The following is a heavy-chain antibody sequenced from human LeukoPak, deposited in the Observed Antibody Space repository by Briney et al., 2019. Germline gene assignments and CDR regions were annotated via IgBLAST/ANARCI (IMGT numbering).Heavy chain of an antibody. CDR1: GFTFSSYG. CDR2: ISYDGSNK. V-gene: IGHV3-30*18. D-gene: IGHD3-3*01. J-gene: IGHJ4*02. CDR3: AKDPGKFWSSHDY. Sequence: GGSLRLSCAASGFTFSSYGMHWVRQAPGKGLEWVAVISYDGSNKYYADSVKGRFTISRDNSKNTLYLQMSSLRGEDTAVYYCAKDPGKFWSSHDYWGQGTLVTVSS.